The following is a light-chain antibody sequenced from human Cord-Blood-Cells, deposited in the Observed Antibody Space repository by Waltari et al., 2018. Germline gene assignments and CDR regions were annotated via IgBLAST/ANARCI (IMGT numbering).Light chain of an antibody. V-gene: IGLV3-1*01. CDR3: QAWDSSTVV. Sequence: SYELTQPPSVSVSPGQTASITCSGDKLGDKYACWYQQKPGQSPVLVIYQDSKRPSGTPARFSGSNSGNTGTLTVSGTQAMDEADYYCQAWDSSTVVFGGGTKLTVL. CDR1: KLGDKY. CDR2: QDS. J-gene: IGLJ2*01.